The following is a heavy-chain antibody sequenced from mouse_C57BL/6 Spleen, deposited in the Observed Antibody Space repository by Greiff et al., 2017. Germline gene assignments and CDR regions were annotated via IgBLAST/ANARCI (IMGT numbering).Heavy chain of an antibody. CDR3: AKGDYGRGDYAMDY. J-gene: IGHJ4*01. D-gene: IGHD1-1*01. V-gene: IGHV2-5*01. CDR1: GFSLTSYG. Sequence: QVQLQQSGPGLVQPSQSLSITCTVSGFSLTSYGVHWVRQSPGKGLEWLGVIWRGGSTDYNAAFMSRLSITKDNSKSQVFFKMNSLQADDTAIYYCAKGDYGRGDYAMDYWGQGTSVTVSA. CDR2: IWRGGST.